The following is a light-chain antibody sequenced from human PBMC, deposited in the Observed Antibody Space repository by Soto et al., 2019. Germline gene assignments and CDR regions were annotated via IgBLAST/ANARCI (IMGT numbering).Light chain of an antibody. CDR2: DAS. J-gene: IGKJ1*01. CDR1: QSISSW. Sequence: DIQMTHSPSTLSASVRNRVNITCRASQSISSWLAWYQQKPGKAPKLLIYDASSLESGVPSRFSGSGSGTEFTLTISSLQPDDFATYYCQQYNSYSRTFGQGTKVDIK. V-gene: IGKV1-5*01. CDR3: QQYNSYSRT.